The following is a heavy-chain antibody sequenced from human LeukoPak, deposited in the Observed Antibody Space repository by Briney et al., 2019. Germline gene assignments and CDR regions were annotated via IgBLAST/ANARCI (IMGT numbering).Heavy chain of an antibody. D-gene: IGHD3-3*01. CDR1: GFTFSSYA. Sequence: GGSLRLSCAASGFTFSSYAMHWVRQAPGKGLEWVAVISYDGSNKYYADSVKGRFTISRDNSKNTLYLQMNSLRAEGTAVYYCARGYDFWSGYTPDYWGQGTLVTVSS. V-gene: IGHV3-30-3*01. CDR2: ISYDGSNK. CDR3: ARGYDFWSGYTPDY. J-gene: IGHJ4*02.